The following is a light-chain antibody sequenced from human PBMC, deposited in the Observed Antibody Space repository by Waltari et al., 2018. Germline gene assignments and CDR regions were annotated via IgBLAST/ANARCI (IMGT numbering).Light chain of an antibody. CDR1: QSVSSN. V-gene: IGKV3-15*01. CDR2: GGS. Sequence: CRASQSVSSNLAWYQQKPGQAPRLLIHGGSTRATGIPARFSGSGSGTEFTLTISSLQSEDFAVYYCQQYNNWPPGAFGQGTKVEIK. J-gene: IGKJ1*01. CDR3: QQYNNWPPGA.